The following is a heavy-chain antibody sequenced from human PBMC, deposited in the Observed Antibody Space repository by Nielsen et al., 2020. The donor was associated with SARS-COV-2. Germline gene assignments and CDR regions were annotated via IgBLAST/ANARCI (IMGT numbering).Heavy chain of an antibody. CDR3: ARDQDGGAATSNWYFDL. Sequence: GESLKISCTASGFTFSNFPMHWVRQTPGKGLESMAIISYDGTNEHYADSVRGRFTVSRDNAENSLYLQMNSLRDEDTAVYYCARDQDGGAATSNWYFDLWGRGTLVIVSS. V-gene: IGHV3-30-3*01. CDR2: ISYDGTNE. D-gene: IGHD6-25*01. J-gene: IGHJ2*01. CDR1: GFTFSNFP.